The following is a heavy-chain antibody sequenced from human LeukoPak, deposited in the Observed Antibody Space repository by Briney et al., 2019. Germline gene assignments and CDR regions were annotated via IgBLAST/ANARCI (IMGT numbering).Heavy chain of an antibody. CDR1: GGSFSGYY. Sequence: SETLSLTCAVYGGSFSGYYWSWIRQPPGKGLEWIGEINHSGSTNYNPSPKSRVTISVDTSKNQFSLKLSSVTAADTAVYYCARGPYTIFGVAPYDYWGQGTLVTVSS. V-gene: IGHV4-34*01. J-gene: IGHJ4*02. CDR2: INHSGST. D-gene: IGHD3-3*01. CDR3: ARGPYTIFGVAPYDY.